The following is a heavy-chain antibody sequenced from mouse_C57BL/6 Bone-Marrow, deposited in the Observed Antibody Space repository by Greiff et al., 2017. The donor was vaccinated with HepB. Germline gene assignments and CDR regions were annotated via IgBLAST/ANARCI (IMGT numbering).Heavy chain of an antibody. CDR2: INPSTGGT. Sequence: EVQGVESGPELVKPGASVKISCKASGYSFTGYYMNWVKQSPEKSLEWIGEINPSTGGTTYNQKFKAKATLTVDKSSSTAYMQLKSLTSEDSAVYYCAREGGIYYYGSSPAWFAYWGQGTLVTVSA. V-gene: IGHV1-42*01. D-gene: IGHD1-1*01. CDR1: GYSFTGYY. CDR3: AREGGIYYYGSSPAWFAY. J-gene: IGHJ3*01.